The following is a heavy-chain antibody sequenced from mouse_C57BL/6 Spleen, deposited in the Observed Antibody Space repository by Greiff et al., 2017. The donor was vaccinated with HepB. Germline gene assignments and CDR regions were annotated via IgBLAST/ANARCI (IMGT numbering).Heavy chain of an antibody. J-gene: IGHJ4*01. CDR3: ARHTTVVATVDY. CDR1: GYTFTDYY. Sequence: VQLQQSGPELVKPGASVKISCKASGYTFTDYYMNWVKQSHGKSLEWIGDINPNNGGTSYNQKFKGKATLTVDKSSSTAYMELRSLTSEDSAVYYCARHTTVVATVDYWGQGTSVTVSS. D-gene: IGHD1-1*01. CDR2: INPNNGGT. V-gene: IGHV1-26*01.